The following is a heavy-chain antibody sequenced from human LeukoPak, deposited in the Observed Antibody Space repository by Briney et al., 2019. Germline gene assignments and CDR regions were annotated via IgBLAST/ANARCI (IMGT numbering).Heavy chain of an antibody. V-gene: IGHV1-69*05. Sequence: SVKVSCKASGGTFSSYAISWVRQAPGQGLEWMGRIIPIFGTANYAQKFQGRVTITTDESTSTAYMELSSLRSEDTAVYYCARGTRRYCTGGSCYSGWGQGTLVTVSS. D-gene: IGHD2-15*01. J-gene: IGHJ4*02. CDR2: IIPIFGTA. CDR1: GGTFSSYA. CDR3: ARGTRRYCTGGSCYSG.